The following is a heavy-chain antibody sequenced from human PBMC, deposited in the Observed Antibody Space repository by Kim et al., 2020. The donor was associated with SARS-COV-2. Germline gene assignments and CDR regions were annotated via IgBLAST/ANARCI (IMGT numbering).Heavy chain of an antibody. CDR3: AKGPWLRWFGELAH. V-gene: IGHV3-43*01. J-gene: IGHJ1*01. Sequence: ADSGKGRFPIPRDNSKNSLYLKMNSLSTEDTAVFYCAKGPWLRWFGELAHWGQGTLVTVSS. D-gene: IGHD3-10*01.